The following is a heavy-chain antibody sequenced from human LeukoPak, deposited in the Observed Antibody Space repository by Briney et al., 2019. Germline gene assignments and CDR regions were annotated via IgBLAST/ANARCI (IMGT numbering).Heavy chain of an antibody. V-gene: IGHV4-59*12. D-gene: IGHD3-10*01. CDR1: GGSISSYY. J-gene: IGHJ6*03. Sequence: PSETLSLTCTVSGGSISSYYWSWIRQPPGKGLEWIGYIYYSGSTNYNPSLRSRVTISVDTSKNQFSLKLSSVTAADTAVYYCARGIYGSDPSYYYYYYMDAWGKGTTVTISS. CDR3: ARGIYGSDPSYYYYYYMDA. CDR2: IYYSGST.